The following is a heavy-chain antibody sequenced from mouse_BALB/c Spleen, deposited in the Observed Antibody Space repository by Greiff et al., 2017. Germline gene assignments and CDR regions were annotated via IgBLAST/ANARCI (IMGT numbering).Heavy chain of an antibody. J-gene: IGHJ3*01. CDR1: GFTFSSYA. D-gene: IGHD2-14*01. V-gene: IGHV5-6-5*01. Sequence: EVKLVESGGGLVKPGGSLKLSCAASGFTFSSYAMSWVRQTPEKRLEWVASISSGGSTYYPDSVKGRFTISRDNARNILYLQMSSLRSEDAAMYYCGRRDRSFAYWGQGTLVTVSA. CDR2: ISSGGST. CDR3: GRRDRSFAY.